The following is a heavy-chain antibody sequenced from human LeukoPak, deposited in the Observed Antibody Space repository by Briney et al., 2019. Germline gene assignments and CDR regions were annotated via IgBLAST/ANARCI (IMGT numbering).Heavy chain of an antibody. CDR1: GGTFSSYA. CDR3: ARGGRGYSYGCEFDY. D-gene: IGHD5-18*01. V-gene: IGHV1-69*01. CDR2: IIPIFGTA. J-gene: IGHJ4*02. Sequence: SVKVSCKASGGTFSSYAISWVRQAPGQGLEWMGGIIPIFGTANYAQKFQGRVTITADESTSTAYMELSSLRSEDTAVYYCARGGRGYSYGCEFDYWGQGTLVTVSS.